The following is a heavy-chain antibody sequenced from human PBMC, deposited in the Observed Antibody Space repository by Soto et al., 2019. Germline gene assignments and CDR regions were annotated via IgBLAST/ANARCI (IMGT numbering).Heavy chain of an antibody. CDR3: ARDFYPLAYYFDY. Sequence: QVQLVQSGAEVKKPGASVKVSCKASGYRFTNHGISWVRQAPGQGLEWMGWFSGNDGKTKYARKFQGRVTMTTVTSTSTAYMEMNSLRNDDTAVYYCARDFYPLAYYFDYWGQGTLGTVSS. V-gene: IGHV1-18*01. CDR2: FSGNDGKT. CDR1: GYRFTNHG. J-gene: IGHJ4*02.